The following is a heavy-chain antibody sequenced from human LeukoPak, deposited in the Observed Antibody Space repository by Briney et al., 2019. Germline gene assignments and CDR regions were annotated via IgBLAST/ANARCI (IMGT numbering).Heavy chain of an antibody. CDR1: GGSFSGYY. J-gene: IGHJ6*02. Sequence: PSETLSLTCAVYGGSFSGYYWSWIRQPPGKGLEWIGEINHSGSTNYNPSHKSRVTISVDTSKNQFSLKLSSVTAADTAVYYCASNWSGYYPYYYYYGMDVWGQGTTVTVSS. D-gene: IGHD3-3*01. V-gene: IGHV4-34*01. CDR3: ASNWSGYYPYYYYYGMDV. CDR2: INHSGST.